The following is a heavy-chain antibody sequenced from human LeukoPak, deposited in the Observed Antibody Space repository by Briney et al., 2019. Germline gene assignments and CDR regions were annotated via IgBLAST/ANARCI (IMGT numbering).Heavy chain of an antibody. D-gene: IGHD2-2*01. CDR1: GYTFTGYY. V-gene: IGHV1-2*04. CDR2: INPNSGGT. J-gene: IGHJ6*02. CDR3: ARGIVVVPAARDDYYYYGMDV. Sequence: ASVKVSCKASGYTFTGYYMHWVRQAPGQGLEWMGWINPNSGGTNYAQKFQGWVTMTRDTSISKAYMELSRLRSDDTAVYYCARGIVVVPAARDDYYYYGMDVWGQGTTVTVSS.